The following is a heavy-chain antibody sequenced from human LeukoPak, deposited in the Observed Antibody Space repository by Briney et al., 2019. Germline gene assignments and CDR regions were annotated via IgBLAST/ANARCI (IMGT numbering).Heavy chain of an antibody. CDR3: AKEASGRFVDFFEY. D-gene: IGHD2-21*01. Sequence: GGSLRLSCAASGFSFSTYGMNWVRQAPGKGLEWVSSISSSGDSTYYADSVKGRFTISRDNSKNTLYLQMNSLRAEDTAVYYCAKEASGRFVDFFEYWGQGTLVTVS. CDR1: GFSFSTYG. CDR2: ISSSGDST. V-gene: IGHV3-23*01. J-gene: IGHJ4*02.